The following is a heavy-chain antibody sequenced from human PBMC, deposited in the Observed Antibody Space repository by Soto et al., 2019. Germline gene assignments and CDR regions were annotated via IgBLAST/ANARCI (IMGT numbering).Heavy chain of an antibody. CDR3: TREYLRFNGDTYYGVPMDV. V-gene: IGHV3-66*01. Sequence: EVQLVESGGDLVQPGGSLRLSCAASGFSVSSKYMSWVRQAPGKGLEWVSLIQSGATTYYAGSVKGRFTISRDYSENTLFLQMISPRLEATAVYWRTREYLRFNGDTYYGVPMDVWGKGTTVTVSA. D-gene: IGHD2-8*01. J-gene: IGHJ6*04. CDR2: IQSGATT. CDR1: GFSVSSKY.